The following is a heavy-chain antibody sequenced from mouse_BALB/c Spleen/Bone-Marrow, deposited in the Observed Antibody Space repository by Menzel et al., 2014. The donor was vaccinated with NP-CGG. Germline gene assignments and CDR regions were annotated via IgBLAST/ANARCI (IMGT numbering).Heavy chain of an antibody. D-gene: IGHD1-1*01. CDR1: GSTFSSYG. Sequence: EVKLVESGGGLVQPGVSLKLSCAASGSTFSSYGMSWVRQTPDKRLELVATINSNGGSTYYPDSVKGRFTISRDNAKNTLYLQMSSLKSEDTAMYYCARERYYGNGRIFEYWGQGTTLTVSS. CDR2: INSNGGST. V-gene: IGHV5-6-3*01. J-gene: IGHJ2*01. CDR3: ARERYYGNGRIFEY.